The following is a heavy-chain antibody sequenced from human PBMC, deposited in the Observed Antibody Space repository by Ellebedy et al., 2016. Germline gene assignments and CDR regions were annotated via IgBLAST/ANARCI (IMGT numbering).Heavy chain of an antibody. CDR2: INHSGST. D-gene: IGHD2-15*01. Sequence: SETLSLTCAVYGGSFSGDYWSWIRQPPGKGLEWIGEINHSGSTNYNPSLKSRVTISVDTSKNQFSLKLSSVTAADTAVYYCARGAGMVVRYFDYWGQGTLVTVSS. CDR1: GGSFSGDY. J-gene: IGHJ4*02. V-gene: IGHV4-34*01. CDR3: ARGAGMVVRYFDY.